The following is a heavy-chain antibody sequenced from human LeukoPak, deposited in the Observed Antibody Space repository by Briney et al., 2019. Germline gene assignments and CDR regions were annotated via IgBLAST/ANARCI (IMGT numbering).Heavy chain of an antibody. J-gene: IGHJ4*02. Sequence: ASVKVSCKASGYTFTSYGISWVRQAPGQGLEWMGWISAYNGNTNYAQKLQGRVTMTTDTSTSTAYMELRSLRSDDTAVYYCARSRLYCSSTSCYGVGGDYWGQGTLVTVSS. D-gene: IGHD2-2*01. CDR1: GYTFTSYG. CDR2: ISAYNGNT. CDR3: ARSRLYCSSTSCYGVGGDY. V-gene: IGHV1-18*01.